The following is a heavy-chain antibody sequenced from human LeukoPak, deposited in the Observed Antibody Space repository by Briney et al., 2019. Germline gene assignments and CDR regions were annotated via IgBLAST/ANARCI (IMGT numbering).Heavy chain of an antibody. J-gene: IGHJ4*02. CDR1: GGSFSGYY. CDR3: ARGGGYSYGFGIVATPRPRAYYFDY. Sequence: SETLSLTCAVYGGSFSGYYWSWIRQPPGKGLEWIGEINHSGSTNYNPSLKSRVTISVDTSKNQFSLKLSSVTAADTAVYYCARGGGYSYGFGIVATPRPRAYYFDYWGQGTLVTLSS. V-gene: IGHV4-34*01. D-gene: IGHD5-12*01. CDR2: INHSGST.